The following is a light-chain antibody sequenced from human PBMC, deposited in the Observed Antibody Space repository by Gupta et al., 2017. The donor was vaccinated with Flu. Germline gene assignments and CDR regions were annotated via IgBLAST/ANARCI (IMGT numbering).Light chain of an antibody. V-gene: IGKV1-39*01. J-gene: IGKJ1*01. CDR2: AAS. CDR3: QQSHSTPRT. CDR1: QSISSY. Sequence: DIQMTQSPSSLSASVGDRVTITCRASQSISSYLNWYQRKPGKAPKLLIYAASRLQSGVPSRFSGSGSGTDFTLTISRLQPEDFATYYCQQSHSTPRTFGQGTQVEIK.